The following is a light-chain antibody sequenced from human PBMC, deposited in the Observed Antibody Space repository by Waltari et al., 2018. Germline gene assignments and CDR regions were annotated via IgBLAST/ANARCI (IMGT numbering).Light chain of an antibody. V-gene: IGLV1-40*01. CDR3: QSYDTSLSVV. Sequence: QSVLTQPPSVSGAPGQRVTISCTGSGPNIGAGSDVHWYQQLPRAAPKLPIYGTSSRPLGVPDRFFGSTSGTSASLAITGLQAEDEAVYYCQSYDTSLSVVFGGGTKLTVL. J-gene: IGLJ3*02. CDR2: GTS. CDR1: GPNIGAGSD.